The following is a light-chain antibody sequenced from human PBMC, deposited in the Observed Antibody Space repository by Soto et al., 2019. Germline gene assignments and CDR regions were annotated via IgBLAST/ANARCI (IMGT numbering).Light chain of an antibody. V-gene: IGLV1-40*01. CDR3: QSYDNGLGGSV. CDR2: GNS. CDR1: SSNIGAGYD. J-gene: IGLJ3*02. Sequence: QLVLTQPPSVSGAPGQRVTISCTGSSSNIGAGYDVHWYQQLPGTAPKLLIYGNSNRPSGVPDRFSGSKSGTSASLAITGLQAEDEADYYCQSYDNGLGGSVFGGGTKLTVL.